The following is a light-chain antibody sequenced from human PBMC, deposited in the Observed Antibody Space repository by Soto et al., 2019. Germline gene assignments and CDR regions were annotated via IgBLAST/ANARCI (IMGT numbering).Light chain of an antibody. V-gene: IGLV2-14*01. J-gene: IGLJ1*01. CDR3: SSYTTSSTLGV. Sequence: QSALTQPSSVSGSPGQSITISCTGINSDVGAYNLVSWYQQYPGKAPKLMIYEVTKRPSGVSNRFSGSKSGNTASLTISGLQAEDEADYYCSSYTTSSTLGVFGTGTKLTVL. CDR2: EVT. CDR1: NSDVGAYNL.